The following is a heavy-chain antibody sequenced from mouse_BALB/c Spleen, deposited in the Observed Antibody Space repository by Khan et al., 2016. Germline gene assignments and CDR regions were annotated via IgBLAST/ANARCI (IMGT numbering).Heavy chain of an antibody. CDR1: GDSITSGY. Sequence: EVQLQESGPSLVKPSQTLSLTCSVTGDSITSGYWNWIRKFPGNKLEYMGYISYSGSTYYNPSLKSRSTITRDTSKNQYYMQLNSVTTEDTATYFCARRLLTMDAMDYWGQGTSVTVAS. D-gene: IGHD2-1*01. CDR2: ISYSGST. CDR3: ARRLLTMDAMDY. J-gene: IGHJ4*01. V-gene: IGHV3-8*02.